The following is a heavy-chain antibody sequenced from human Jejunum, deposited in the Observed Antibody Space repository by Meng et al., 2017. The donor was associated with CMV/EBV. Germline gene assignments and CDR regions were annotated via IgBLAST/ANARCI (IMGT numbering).Heavy chain of an antibody. Sequence: CATSGFTFVRYGMSWVRQAPGRGLEYVSAITWNGGSTDYADSVKGRFTISRDNAKNSLYLQMNSLRAEDTALYYCARDIVDNEDGVWGQGTTVTVSS. V-gene: IGHV3-20*04. CDR1: GFTFVRYG. D-gene: IGHD5-12*01. J-gene: IGHJ6*02. CDR3: ARDIVDNEDGV. CDR2: ITWNGGST.